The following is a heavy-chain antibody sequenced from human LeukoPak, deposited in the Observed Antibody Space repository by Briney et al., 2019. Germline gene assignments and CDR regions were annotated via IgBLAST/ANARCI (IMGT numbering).Heavy chain of an antibody. CDR3: GRNTAYCIDS. J-gene: IGHJ4*02. CDR1: GGSFSGYY. V-gene: IGHV4-34*01. Sequence: SETLSLTCAVYGGSFSGYYWSWIRQPPEKGLEWIGEIHRDGSTNYNPSLKSRATISDTSTNQFSLKLTSVTAADTAMYYCGRNTAYCIDSWGQGTLVTVSA. CDR2: IHRDGST. D-gene: IGHD1-26*01.